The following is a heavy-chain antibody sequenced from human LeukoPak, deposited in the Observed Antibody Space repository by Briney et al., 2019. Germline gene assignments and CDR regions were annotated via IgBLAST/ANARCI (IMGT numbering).Heavy chain of an antibody. J-gene: IGHJ4*02. V-gene: IGHV3-33*01. D-gene: IGHD2-21*02. Sequence: PGGSLRLSCAASGFTFSSYGMHWVRQAPGKGLEWVAGIWYDGSNKYYADSVKGRFTISRDNSKNTLSLQMNSLRAEDTAVYYCARGTYCGGDCSYFDYWGQGTLVTVSS. CDR2: IWYDGSNK. CDR1: GFTFSSYG. CDR3: ARGTYCGGDCSYFDY.